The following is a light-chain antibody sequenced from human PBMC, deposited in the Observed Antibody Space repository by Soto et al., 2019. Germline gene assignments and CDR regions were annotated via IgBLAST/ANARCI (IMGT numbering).Light chain of an antibody. CDR2: GNS. V-gene: IGLV1-40*01. Sequence: QSVLTQPPSVSGAPGQRVTISCTGSSSNIGAGYDVHWYQQLPGTAPKLLIYGNSNRPSGVPDRFSGSKSGNSASLATTGLQAGDEADYYCQSYDSSLSGGVYGGGTKLTVL. CDR1: SSNIGAGYD. CDR3: QSYDSSLSGGV. J-gene: IGLJ2*01.